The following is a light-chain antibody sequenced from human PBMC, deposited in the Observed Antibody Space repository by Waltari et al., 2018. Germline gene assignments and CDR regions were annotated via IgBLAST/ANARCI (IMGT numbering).Light chain of an antibody. CDR1: QSVTSY. J-gene: IGKJ4*01. CDR3: QYRTNWPLT. V-gene: IGKV3-11*01. Sequence: EIVLTQSPRTLSLSPGERATLSCRTSQSVTSYLAWYQQKPRQPPRLLIYDTSNTATGIPSRITGSGAGTDFTLTISSLEHEDFAVYYCQYRTNWPLTFGGGTKVEMK. CDR2: DTS.